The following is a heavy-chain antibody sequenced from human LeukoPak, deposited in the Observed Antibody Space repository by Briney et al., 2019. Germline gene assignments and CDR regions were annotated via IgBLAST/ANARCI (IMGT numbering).Heavy chain of an antibody. CDR3: ASGYAEILLVAEYFDH. CDR2: VHYSGIT. V-gene: IGHV4-39*01. D-gene: IGHD2-2*01. J-gene: IGHJ1*01. CDR1: GGSVNSSNYY. Sequence: SETLSLTCTVSGGSVNSSNYYWAWIRQPPGKGLEWIATVHYSGITYYNMSLKSRATMLIDTSKNQVSLHLTSVTAADTAVYYCASGYAEILLVAEYFDHWGRGTLVAVSS.